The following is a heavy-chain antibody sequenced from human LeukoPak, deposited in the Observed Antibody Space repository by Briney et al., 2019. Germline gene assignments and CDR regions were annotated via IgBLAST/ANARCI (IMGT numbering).Heavy chain of an antibody. J-gene: IGHJ4*02. V-gene: IGHV1-46*01. CDR1: GYTFSIYN. CDR2: INPSGGT. Sequence: ASVKVPCKASGYTFSIYNMHWVRRAPGQGLEWMGIINPSGGTSYAQKLQGRITMTRDTSTSTLYMELSSLRSEDTAVYYCAREGVAGTGLDYWGQGTLVTVSS. CDR3: AREGVAGTGLDY. D-gene: IGHD6-13*01.